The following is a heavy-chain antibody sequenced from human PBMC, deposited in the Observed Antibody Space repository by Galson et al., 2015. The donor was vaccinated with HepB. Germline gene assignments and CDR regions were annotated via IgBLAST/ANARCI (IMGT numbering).Heavy chain of an antibody. D-gene: IGHD5-18*01. CDR1: GGSISGYY. CDR2: IYYSART. J-gene: IGHJ4*02. V-gene: IGHV4-59*08. Sequence: ETLSLTCTVSGGSISGYYWTWIRQPPGKGLEWIAYIYYSARTHYNPSLESRVTVSVDTSKNQFSLKMSAVTAADTAVYYCARRGNSYGALDYWGQGTLVTVSS. CDR3: ARRGNSYGALDY.